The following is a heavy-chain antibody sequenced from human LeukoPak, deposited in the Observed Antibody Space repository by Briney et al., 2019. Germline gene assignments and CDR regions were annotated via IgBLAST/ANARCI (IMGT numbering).Heavy chain of an antibody. V-gene: IGHV4-39*02. CDR2: VYYSGTT. Sequence: PSETLSLTCTVSGGSISSNSHYWGWIRQPPGGGLEWIGSVYYSGTTYYNPSLKSRVTISVDTSKNHFSLKLSSVTAADTAVYYCATPSGTYYNGSEYFDYWGQGTLVTVSS. J-gene: IGHJ4*02. CDR3: ATPSGTYYNGSEYFDY. CDR1: GGSISSNSHY. D-gene: IGHD3-10*01.